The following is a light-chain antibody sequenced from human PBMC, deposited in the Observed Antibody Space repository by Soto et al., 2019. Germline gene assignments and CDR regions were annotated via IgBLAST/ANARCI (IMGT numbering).Light chain of an antibody. CDR2: AAS. V-gene: IGKV1-39*01. Sequence: DIQMTQSPSSLSASVGDRVTITCRASQSISNYLNWYQQKPGKAPKLLMYAASSLQSRLPSRFSGSGSGTYFTLTISRLQPEDFATYYCQQSYSTPRTFGQGTKVEI. J-gene: IGKJ1*01. CDR1: QSISNY. CDR3: QQSYSTPRT.